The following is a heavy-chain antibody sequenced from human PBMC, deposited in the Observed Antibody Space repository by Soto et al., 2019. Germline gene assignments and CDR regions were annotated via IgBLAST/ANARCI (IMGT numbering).Heavy chain of an antibody. CDR2: ITGTGGDT. CDR1: GFPLSTYG. J-gene: IGHJ6*02. CDR3: ARIRGYWYGLDV. Sequence: EVQLLESGGGLVQPGGSLRLSCAASGFPLSTYGMSWVRQAPGKGLEWVSSITGTGGDTYYADSVKGRFTSSRDNSNNMLYLQMNSLWVEDTAVYYCARIRGYWYGLDVWGQGTTITVSS. V-gene: IGHV3-23*01.